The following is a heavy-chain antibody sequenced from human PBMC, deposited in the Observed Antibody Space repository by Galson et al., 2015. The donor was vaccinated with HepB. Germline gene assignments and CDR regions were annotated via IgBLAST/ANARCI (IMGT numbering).Heavy chain of an antibody. CDR2: IDDNGGST. J-gene: IGHJ4*02. Sequence: SLRLSCAASGFTFSRHTMHWARQAPGKGLEYVSAIDDNGGSTYYADSVKGRFAISRDNSRNTVYLRMSSLRVDDTAIYYCVKEARYSGVSWRSDSWGPGTLVTVSA. V-gene: IGHV3-64D*06. D-gene: IGHD5-12*01. CDR3: VKEARYSGVSWRSDS. CDR1: GFTFSRHT.